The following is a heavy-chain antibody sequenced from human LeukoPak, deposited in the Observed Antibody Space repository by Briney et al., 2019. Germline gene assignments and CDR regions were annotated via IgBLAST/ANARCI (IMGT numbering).Heavy chain of an antibody. J-gene: IGHJ4*02. CDR3: ARATARYGYFDY. V-gene: IGHV3-53*01. CDR1: GFTVSSNY. D-gene: IGHD5-18*01. CDR2: IYSGGST. Sequence: PGGSLRLSCAASGFTVSSNYMSWVRQAPGKGLEWVSVIYSGGSTYYADSVKGRFTVSRDTSKNTLYLQMNSLRAKDTAVYYCARATARYGYFDYWGQGTLVTVSS.